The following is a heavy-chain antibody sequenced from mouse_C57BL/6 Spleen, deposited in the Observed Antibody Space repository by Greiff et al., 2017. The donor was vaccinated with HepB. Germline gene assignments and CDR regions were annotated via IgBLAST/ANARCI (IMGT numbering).Heavy chain of an antibody. J-gene: IGHJ3*01. Sequence: VQLKESGGGLVKPGGSLKLSCAASGFTFSDYGMHWVRQAPEKGLEWVAYISSGSSTIYYADTVKGRFTISRDNAKNTLFLQMTSLRSEDTAMYYCASPYYDYAWFAYWGQGTLVTVSA. D-gene: IGHD2-4*01. V-gene: IGHV5-17*01. CDR1: GFTFSDYG. CDR2: ISSGSSTI. CDR3: ASPYYDYAWFAY.